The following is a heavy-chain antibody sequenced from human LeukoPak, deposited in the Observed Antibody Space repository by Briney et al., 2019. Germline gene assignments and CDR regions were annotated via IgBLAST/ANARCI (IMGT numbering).Heavy chain of an antibody. D-gene: IGHD6-13*01. CDR3: ARGAIAAAHLIYNFDY. V-gene: IGHV4-4*07. CDR2: IYTSGST. Sequence: SETLSLTCTVSGGSISSYYWSWIRQPAGKGLEWIGRIYTSGSTNYNPSLKSRVTISVDTSKNQFSLKLSSVTAADTAVYYCARGAIAAAHLIYNFDYWGQGTLVTVSS. CDR1: GGSISSYY. J-gene: IGHJ4*02.